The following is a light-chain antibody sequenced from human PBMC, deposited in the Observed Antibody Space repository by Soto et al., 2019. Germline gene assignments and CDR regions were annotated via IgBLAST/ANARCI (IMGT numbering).Light chain of an antibody. V-gene: IGLV1-47*01. J-gene: IGLJ3*02. CDR2: MNN. Sequence: QSVLTQPPSLSGTPGQTVTISCFGSRSNIGSSIVHWYQQLPGAAPKHLIYMNNQRPSGIPDRFSGSKSGTSASLAIIGLRSDDESDYYCAVWDDSLSGPVFGGGTKLTVL. CDR3: AVWDDSLSGPV. CDR1: RSNIGSSI.